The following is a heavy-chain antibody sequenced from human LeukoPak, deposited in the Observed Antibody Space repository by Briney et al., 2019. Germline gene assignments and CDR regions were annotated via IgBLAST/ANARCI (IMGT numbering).Heavy chain of an antibody. D-gene: IGHD2-2*01. V-gene: IGHV4-34*01. CDR1: GGAFSGYY. CDR2: INHSGST. CDR3: ARSRREVPAAAPFDY. J-gene: IGHJ4*02. Sequence: SETLSLTCAVYGGAFSGYYRSWIRQPPGKGLEWIGEINHSGSTNYNPSLKSRVTISVDTSKNQFSLKLSSVTAADTAVYYCARSRREVPAAAPFDYWGQGALVTVSS.